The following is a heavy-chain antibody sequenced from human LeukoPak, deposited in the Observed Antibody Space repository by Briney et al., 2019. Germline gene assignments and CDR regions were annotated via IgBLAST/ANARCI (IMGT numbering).Heavy chain of an antibody. J-gene: IGHJ4*02. CDR3: ARDAPGNTAPDY. CDR2: INSDGSST. D-gene: IGHD5-18*01. CDR1: GFTFSTYW. V-gene: IGHV3-74*01. Sequence: GGSLRLSCAASGFTFSTYWMHWVRQPPGKGLVWVSRINSDGSSTSYADSVKGRFTISRDNAKNTLYLQMNSLRAEDTALYYCARDAPGNTAPDYWGQGTLVTVPS.